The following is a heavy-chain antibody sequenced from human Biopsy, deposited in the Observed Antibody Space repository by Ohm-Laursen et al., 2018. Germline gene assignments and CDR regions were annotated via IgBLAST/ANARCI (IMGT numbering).Heavy chain of an antibody. D-gene: IGHD1-26*01. CDR2: IYYSGST. CDR3: ARVGAGAPSIVYFDY. CDR1: GGSIGSFF. Sequence: SDTLSLTCTVSGGSIGSFFWSWIRQPPGKGLEWIGYIYYSGSTNYNPPLRSRVTISVDRSKNQFSLELSSVTAADTAVYYCARVGAGAPSIVYFDYWGQGALVTVSS. V-gene: IGHV4-59*07. J-gene: IGHJ4*02.